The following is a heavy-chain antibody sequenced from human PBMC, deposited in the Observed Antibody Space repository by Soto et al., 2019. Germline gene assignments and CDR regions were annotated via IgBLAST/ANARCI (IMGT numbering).Heavy chain of an antibody. CDR2: IYPGDSDT. Sequence: GESLKISCNGAGYSFSTYWIVWVRQMPGKGLEWMGAIYPGDSDTRYSPSFRGQVTISADKSINTAYLQWNSLKASDTAMYYCARHKGYCSSTSCYGMDVWGQGATVTVSS. D-gene: IGHD2-2*01. CDR1: GYSFSTYW. V-gene: IGHV5-51*01. CDR3: ARHKGYCSSTSCYGMDV. J-gene: IGHJ6*02.